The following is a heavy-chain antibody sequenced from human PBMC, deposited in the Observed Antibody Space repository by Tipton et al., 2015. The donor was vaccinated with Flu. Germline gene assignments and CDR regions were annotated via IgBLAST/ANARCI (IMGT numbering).Heavy chain of an antibody. D-gene: IGHD3-16*01. CDR2: IYYTGYP. J-gene: IGHJ5*01. CDR1: GGSISISSHY. Sequence: TLSLTCTVSGGSISISSHYWGWIRQAPGRGLEWVRSIYYTGYPYYNSSLKSRLAMSIDTSKKQFSLRLSSVTAADTAVYYCAKVLFGWVESWAQGTLVTVSS. CDR3: AKVLFGWVES. V-gene: IGHV4-39*07.